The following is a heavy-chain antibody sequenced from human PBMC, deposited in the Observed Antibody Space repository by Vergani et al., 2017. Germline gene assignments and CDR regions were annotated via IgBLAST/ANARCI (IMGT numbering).Heavy chain of an antibody. J-gene: IGHJ2*01. D-gene: IGHD2-15*01. CDR2: INQDGSEK. V-gene: IGHV3-7*04. CDR3: ARGRVDNWYFDL. Sequence: DVQLVESGGGMVQPGGSLRLSCAASGFSISSYWMSWVRQTPGKGLEWVANINQDGSEKDYVDSVKGRFSISRDNADNLVFLQMNSLRAEDTAVYYCARGRVDNWYFDLWGRGTLVTVSS. CDR1: GFSISSYW.